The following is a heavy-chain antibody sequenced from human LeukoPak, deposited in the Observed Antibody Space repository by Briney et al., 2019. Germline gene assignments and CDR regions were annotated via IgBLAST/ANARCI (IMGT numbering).Heavy chain of an antibody. CDR2: ISYDGSNK. CDR1: GFTFSSYA. V-gene: IGHV3-30-3*02. CDR3: AKLGPLRLADYFDY. D-gene: IGHD4-17*01. J-gene: IGHJ4*02. Sequence: PGRSLRLSCAASGFTFSSYAMHWVRQAPGKGLEWVAVISYDGSNKYYADSVKGRFTISRDNSKNTLYLQMNSLRAEDTAVYYCAKLGPLRLADYFDYWGQGTLVTVSS.